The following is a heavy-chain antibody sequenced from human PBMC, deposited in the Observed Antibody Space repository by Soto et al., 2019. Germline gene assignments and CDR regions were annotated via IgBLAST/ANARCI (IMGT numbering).Heavy chain of an antibody. CDR1: GFTFSSSG. V-gene: IGHV3-30*18. D-gene: IGHD1-20*01. CDR3: AKEFHSWNYFDY. CDR2: ISYDGSNK. Sequence: GSLRLSCAASGFTFSSSGMHWVRQAPGKGLEWVAVISYDGSNKFYADSVKGRFTISRDNFRNTLYLQMNSLRAEDTAVYYCAKEFHSWNYFDYWGQGTLVTVSS. J-gene: IGHJ4*02.